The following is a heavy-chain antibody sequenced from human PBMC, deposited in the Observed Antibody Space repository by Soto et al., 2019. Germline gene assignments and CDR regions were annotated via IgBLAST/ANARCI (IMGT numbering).Heavy chain of an antibody. V-gene: IGHV1-8*01. CDR1: GYTFTSSD. CDR3: ARGYYGDFDY. J-gene: IGHJ4*01. Sequence: QVQLVQSGAEVKKPGASVKVSCKASGYTFTSSDINWVRQATGQGLEWMGWMNPNSGDTGYAQNFQGRVTMTRNTSISTAYLEPNSLRSGDTAVYFCARGYYGDFDYWGHGTLVTVSS. CDR2: MNPNSGDT. D-gene: IGHD4-17*01.